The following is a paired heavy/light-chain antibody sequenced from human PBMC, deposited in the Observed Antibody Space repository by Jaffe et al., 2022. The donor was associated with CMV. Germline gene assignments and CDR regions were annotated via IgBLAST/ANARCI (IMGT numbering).Light chain of an antibody. CDR1: QSVSSSY. V-gene: IGKV3-20*01. J-gene: IGKJ1*01. Sequence: EIVLTQSPGTLSLSPGERATLSCRASQSVSSSYLAWYQQKPGQALRLLIYGASSRATGIPDRFSGSGSGADFTLSISRLEPEDFAVYYCQQYGSSPGTFGQGTKVEIK. CDR3: QQYGSSPGT. CDR2: GAS.
Heavy chain of an antibody. CDR2: ISGSGGNT. CDR1: GFTFSNYA. V-gene: IGHV3-23*01. CDR3: AKDRGSYSSGWYGGSYYFDY. J-gene: IGHJ4*02. D-gene: IGHD6-19*01. Sequence: EVQLLESGGGLVQPGGSLRLSCAASGFTFSNYAMSWVRQAPGKGLEWVSAISGSGGNTYYADSVKGRFTISRDNSKNSLYLQMNSLRAEDTALYYCAKDRGSYSSGWYGGSYYFDYWGQGTLVTVSS.